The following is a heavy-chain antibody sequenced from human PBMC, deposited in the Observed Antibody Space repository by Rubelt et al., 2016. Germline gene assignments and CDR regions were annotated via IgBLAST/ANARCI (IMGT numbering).Heavy chain of an antibody. J-gene: IGHJ4*02. CDR2: INHSGST. CDR3: ARDNRDYYDSSGYNVDY. Sequence: QVQLQESGPGLVKPSETLSLTCTVSGYSISSGYYWGWIRQPPGKGLEWIGEINHSGSTNYNPSLKSRVTISVDTSKNQFSLKLSSVTAADTAVYYCARDNRDYYDSSGYNVDYWGQGTLVTGSS. D-gene: IGHD3-22*01. V-gene: IGHV4-38-2*02. CDR1: GYSISSGYY.